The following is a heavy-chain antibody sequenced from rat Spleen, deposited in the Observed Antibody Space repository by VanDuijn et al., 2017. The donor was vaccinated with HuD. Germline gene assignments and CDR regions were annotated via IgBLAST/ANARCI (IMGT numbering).Heavy chain of an antibody. J-gene: IGHJ4*01. Sequence: QVQLKESGPVLVQASETLSLTCTVSGFSLTNYGVLWVRQSPGKGLEWMGIIWGDGNTDYNSALKSRLSINRDTSKSQVFLKMNTLQTDDTAIYYCTRRFVTTGVMDAWGQGASVTVSS. D-gene: IGHD1-10*01. CDR1: GFSLTNYG. CDR2: IWGDGNT. V-gene: IGHV2S75*01. CDR3: TRRFVTTGVMDA.